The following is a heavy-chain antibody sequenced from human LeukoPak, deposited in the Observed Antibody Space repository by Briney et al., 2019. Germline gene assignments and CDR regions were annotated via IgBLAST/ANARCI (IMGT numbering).Heavy chain of an antibody. CDR1: GFTFSSYA. V-gene: IGHV3-30*04. Sequence: GRSLRLSCAASGFTFSSYAMHWVRQAPGKGLEWVAVISYDGSNKYYADSVKGRFTISRDNSKNTLYLEMSSLRGDDSAMYYCASAKNSAWHNFDYWGQGTLVTVSS. D-gene: IGHD6-19*01. J-gene: IGHJ4*02. CDR3: ASAKNSAWHNFDY. CDR2: ISYDGSNK.